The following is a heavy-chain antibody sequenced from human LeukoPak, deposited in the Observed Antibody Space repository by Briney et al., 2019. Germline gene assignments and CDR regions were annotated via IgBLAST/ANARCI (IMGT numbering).Heavy chain of an antibody. J-gene: IGHJ6*02. V-gene: IGHV1-2*02. CDR2: INPNSGGT. D-gene: IGHD3-22*01. CDR3: ASTSDGNYYDSSGYYDPTNYGMDV. Sequence: ASVKVSCKASGYTFTVYCMHWVRQAPGQGLEWMGWINPNSGGTNYAQKFQGRVTMTRDTSISTAYMELSRLRSDDTAVYYCASTSDGNYYDSSGYYDPTNYGMDVWGQGTTVTVSS. CDR1: GYTFTVYC.